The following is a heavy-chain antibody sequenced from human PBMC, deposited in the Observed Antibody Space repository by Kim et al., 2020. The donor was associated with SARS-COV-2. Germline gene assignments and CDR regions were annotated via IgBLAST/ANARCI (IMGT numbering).Heavy chain of an antibody. CDR3: ARHSLRFLEWANWFDP. V-gene: IGHV4-39*01. D-gene: IGHD3-3*01. CDR2: IYYSGST. CDR1: GGSISSSSYY. J-gene: IGHJ5*02. Sequence: SETLPLTCTVSGGSISSSSYYWGWIRQPPGKGLEWIGSIYYSGSTYYNPSLKSRVTISVDTSKNQFSLKLSSVTAADTAVYYCARHSLRFLEWANWFDPWGQGTLVTVSS.